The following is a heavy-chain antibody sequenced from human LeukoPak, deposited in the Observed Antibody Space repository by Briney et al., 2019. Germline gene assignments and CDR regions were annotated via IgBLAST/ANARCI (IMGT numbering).Heavy chain of an antibody. CDR3: ARDSSGWIVFDY. D-gene: IGHD6-19*01. CDR1: GFTFSSYE. V-gene: IGHV3-48*03. J-gene: IGHJ4*02. Sequence: GGSLRLSCAASGFTFSSYEMNWVRQAPGKGLEWVSYISSSGSTIYYADSVKGRFTISRDNAKNSLYLQMNSLRAEDTAVYYCARDSSGWIVFDYWGQGTLVTVYS. CDR2: ISSSGSTI.